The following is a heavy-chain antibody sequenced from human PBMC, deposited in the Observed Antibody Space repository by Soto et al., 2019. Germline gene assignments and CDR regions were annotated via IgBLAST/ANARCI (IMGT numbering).Heavy chain of an antibody. CDR2: IIPIFGTE. J-gene: IGHJ6*02. D-gene: IGHD6-13*01. CDR1: GGTFSSYA. Sequence: QVQLVQSGAEVKKPGSSVRVSCKASGGTFSSYAISCVRPAPGQGLEWMGGIIPIFGTENYAQKFQGRVTITADESTSTAYMELSSLRSEDTAVYYCARDRIAGSKYYYGMDVWGQGTTVTVSS. V-gene: IGHV1-69*01. CDR3: ARDRIAGSKYYYGMDV.